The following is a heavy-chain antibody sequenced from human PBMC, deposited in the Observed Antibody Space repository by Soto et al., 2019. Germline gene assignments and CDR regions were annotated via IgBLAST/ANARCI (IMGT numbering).Heavy chain of an antibody. CDR2: TYFRSKWYN. Sequence: SQTLSLTCVISGDSVSSNTASWNWIRQYPSGGLKWLGRTYFRSKWYNDYAVSVKSRISINPDTSNNQFSLQLNSVTPEDTAVYFCAKGDNLGPKTGYAFDPWGQGIMFTVSS. CDR3: AKGDNLGPKTGYAFDP. V-gene: IGHV6-1*01. CDR1: GDSVSSNTAS. J-gene: IGHJ5*02. D-gene: IGHD5-12*01.